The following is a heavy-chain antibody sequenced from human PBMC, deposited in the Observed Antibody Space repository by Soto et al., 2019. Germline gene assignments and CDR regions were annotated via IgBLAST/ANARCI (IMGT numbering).Heavy chain of an antibody. J-gene: IGHJ6*02. CDR3: ARGPGASGLDV. D-gene: IGHD2-8*02. CDR2: INPTSGGT. CDR1: GYTFTSSY. V-gene: IGHV1-46*01. Sequence: ASVKVSCKASGYTFTSSYIHWVRQAPGQGPEWMEIINPTSGGTSYAQNLQGRVTMTRDTSTRTVYMELNSLRSDDTAVYYCARGPGASGLDVWGQGTTVTVSS.